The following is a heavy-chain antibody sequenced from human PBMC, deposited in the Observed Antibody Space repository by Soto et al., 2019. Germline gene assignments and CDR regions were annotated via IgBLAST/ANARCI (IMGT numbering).Heavy chain of an antibody. V-gene: IGHV3-30-3*01. CDR1: GFTFSSYA. Sequence: QVQLVESGGGVVQPGRSLRLSCAASGFTFSSYAMHWVRQAPGKGLEWVAVISYDGSNKYYADSVKGRFTISRDNSKNTLYLQMNSLRAEDTAVYYCARDQGYYDSSGSLDAFDIWGQGTMVTVSS. CDR2: ISYDGSNK. CDR3: ARDQGYYDSSGSLDAFDI. J-gene: IGHJ3*02. D-gene: IGHD3-22*01.